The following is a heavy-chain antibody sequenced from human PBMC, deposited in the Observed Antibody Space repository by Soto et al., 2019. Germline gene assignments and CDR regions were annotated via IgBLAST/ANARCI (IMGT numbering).Heavy chain of an antibody. J-gene: IGHJ4*02. Sequence: ASVKVSCKASRGTFSSYAISWVRQAPGQGLEWMGGIIPIFGTANYAQKFQGRVTITADESTSTAYMELSSLRSEDTAVYYCAREGRGYSGYDWSGGFDYWGQGTLVTVSS. CDR3: AREGRGYSGYDWSGGFDY. CDR2: IIPIFGTA. CDR1: RGTFSSYA. D-gene: IGHD5-12*01. V-gene: IGHV1-69*13.